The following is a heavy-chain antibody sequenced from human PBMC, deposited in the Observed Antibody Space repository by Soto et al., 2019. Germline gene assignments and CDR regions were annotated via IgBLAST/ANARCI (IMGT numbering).Heavy chain of an antibody. V-gene: IGHV3-23*01. CDR3: ADGGEWSFNFEY. D-gene: IGHD3-3*01. CDR1: GFTFSSYA. J-gene: IGHJ4*02. Sequence: EVQLLESGGGLVQSGGSLRLSCAASGFTFSSYAMSWVRQAPGKGLESVSGISASGSNTYYADSVKGRFTISRDNSKNTLYLQMNNLKVEDKAVYYCADGGEWSFNFEYWGQGTLVTVFS. CDR2: ISASGSNT.